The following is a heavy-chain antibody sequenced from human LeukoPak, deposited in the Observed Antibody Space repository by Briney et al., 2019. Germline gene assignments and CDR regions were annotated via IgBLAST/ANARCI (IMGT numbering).Heavy chain of an antibody. J-gene: IGHJ4*02. D-gene: IGHD3-22*01. CDR1: GITFSTYW. V-gene: IGHV3-74*01. Sequence: PGGSLILSCAGSGITFSTYWMHWVRQAPGKGLVWVSRINSEGSTISYADSVKGRFTISRDNAKNTLFLQMNSLRAEDTAVYYCARISSDSISYYDHWGQGTLVTVSS. CDR3: ARISSDSISYYDH. CDR2: INSEGSTI.